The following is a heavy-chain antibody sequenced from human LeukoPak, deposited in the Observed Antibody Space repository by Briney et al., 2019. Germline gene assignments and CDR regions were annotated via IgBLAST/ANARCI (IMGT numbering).Heavy chain of an antibody. CDR3: ARNYDDTNGYTD. V-gene: IGHV4-39*01. CDR1: GGSIRSSTYY. CDR2: IYYTGST. Sequence: SETLSLTCTVSGGSIRSSTYYWAWFRQPPGKGLEWIGTIYYTGSTYYKPSLKSRISMSVDTSKNEFSLKLSSGTAADTAVYYCARNYDDTNGYTDWGQGTLVTVSS. J-gene: IGHJ4*02. D-gene: IGHD3-22*01.